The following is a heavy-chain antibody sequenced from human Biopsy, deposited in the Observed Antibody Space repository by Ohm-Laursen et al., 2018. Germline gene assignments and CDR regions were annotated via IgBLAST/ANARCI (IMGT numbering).Heavy chain of an antibody. CDR2: INHSGST. Sequence: TLSLTCAVYGGRFSGYYWSWIHQPPGKGLEWIGEINHSGSTNYNPSLKSRVTISVDTSKNQFSLKLSSVTAADTAVYYCARGRLRAVARFDYWGQGTLVTVSS. D-gene: IGHD6-19*01. V-gene: IGHV4-34*01. CDR1: GGRFSGYY. CDR3: ARGRLRAVARFDY. J-gene: IGHJ4*02.